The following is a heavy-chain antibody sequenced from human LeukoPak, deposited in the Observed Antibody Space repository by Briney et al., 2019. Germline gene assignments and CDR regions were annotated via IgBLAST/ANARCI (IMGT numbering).Heavy chain of an antibody. Sequence: GASVKVSCKASGYTFTGYYMHRVRQAPGQGLEWMGWINPNSGGTNYAQKFQGRVTMTRDTSISTAYMELSRLRSDDTAVYYCARDLQPYDFPHAFDIWGQGTMVTVPS. V-gene: IGHV1-2*02. D-gene: IGHD3-3*01. CDR1: GYTFTGYY. J-gene: IGHJ3*02. CDR2: INPNSGGT. CDR3: ARDLQPYDFPHAFDI.